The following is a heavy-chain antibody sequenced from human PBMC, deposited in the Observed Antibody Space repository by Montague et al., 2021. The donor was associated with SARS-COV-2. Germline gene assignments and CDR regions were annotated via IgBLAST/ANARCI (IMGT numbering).Heavy chain of an antibody. Sequence: PALVKPTQTLTLTCTFSGFSLSTSGMCVSRLRQPPGKALEWLARIDWDDDKYYSTSLKTRLTIFKDTSKNQVVLTMTNMDPVDTATYYCARTHYDILPGYYYDMDVWGQGTTVTVSS. CDR3: ARTHYDILPGYYYDMDV. D-gene: IGHD3-9*01. CDR1: GFSLSTSGMC. CDR2: IDWDDDK. V-gene: IGHV2-70*11. J-gene: IGHJ6*02.